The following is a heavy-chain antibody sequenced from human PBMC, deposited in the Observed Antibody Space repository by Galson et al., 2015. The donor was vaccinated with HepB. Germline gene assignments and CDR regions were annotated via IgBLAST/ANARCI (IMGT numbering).Heavy chain of an antibody. CDR1: GYSFTSNY. CDR2: INPSGGPT. CDR3: VRDLKGATGSGVWFDP. V-gene: IGHV1-46*01. J-gene: IGHJ5*02. D-gene: IGHD3-10*01. Sequence: SVKVSCKASGYSFTSNYIHWVRQAPGQGPEWMGVINPSGGPTTYSQKLQGRLTVTSDTSATTVYMDLRGLKSEDTAVYYCVRDLKGATGSGVWFDPWGQGTLVTVSS.